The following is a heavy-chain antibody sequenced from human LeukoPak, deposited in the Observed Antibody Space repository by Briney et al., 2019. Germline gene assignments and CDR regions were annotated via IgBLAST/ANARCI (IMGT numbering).Heavy chain of an antibody. V-gene: IGHV3-7*02. CDR2: INQDGSDK. D-gene: IGHD5-18*01. CDR3: VTSPRGYTSH. CDR1: GLTVSRNY. Sequence: GGSLRLSCAASGLTVSRNYMNWVRQAPGKGLKWVATINQDGSDKYYVDSVRGRFTISRDNAKNSLYLQMNSLRADDTAVYYCVTSPRGYTSHWGQGTLVTVSS. J-gene: IGHJ4*02.